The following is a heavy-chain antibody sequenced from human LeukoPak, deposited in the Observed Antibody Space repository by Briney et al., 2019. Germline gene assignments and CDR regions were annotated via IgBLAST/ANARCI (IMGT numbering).Heavy chain of an antibody. CDR3: SLGPPFWSGYNDQLTGPIDY. V-gene: IGHV3-53*01. Sequence: PGGSLRLSCAASGFTVSSNYMSWVRQAPGKGLEWVSVIYSGGSTYYADSVKGRFTISRDNSKNTLYLQMNSLRAEDTAVYYCSLGPPFWSGYNDQLTGPIDYWGQGTLVTVSS. J-gene: IGHJ4*02. CDR1: GFTVSSNY. D-gene: IGHD3-3*01. CDR2: IYSGGST.